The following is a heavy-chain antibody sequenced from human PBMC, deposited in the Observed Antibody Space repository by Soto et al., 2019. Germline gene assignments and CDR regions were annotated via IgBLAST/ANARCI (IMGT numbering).Heavy chain of an antibody. V-gene: IGHV3-23*01. D-gene: IGHD3-16*01. Sequence: GGSLRLSCAASGFTFRSYAMSWVRQAPGKGLEWVSAISGSGGSTYYADSVKGRFTISRDNSKNTLYLQMNSLRAEDTAVYYCAKAEPNYDYNTYYYMDVWGKGTTVTVSS. J-gene: IGHJ6*03. CDR3: AKAEPNYDYNTYYYMDV. CDR2: ISGSGGST. CDR1: GFTFRSYA.